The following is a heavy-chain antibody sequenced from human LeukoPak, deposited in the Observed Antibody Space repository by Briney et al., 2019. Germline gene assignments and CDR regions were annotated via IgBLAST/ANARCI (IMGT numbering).Heavy chain of an antibody. CDR2: INDSGDIT. Sequence: GGSLRLSCAASGFTFNIYAMSWVRQAPGKGLEWVSSINDSGDITNYADSVKGRFTIARDDSKNTVYLEMKSLTAEDTALYYCARGGWPFDFWGQGTLVTVSS. D-gene: IGHD3-10*01. CDR3: ARGGWPFDF. J-gene: IGHJ4*02. CDR1: GFTFNIYA. V-gene: IGHV3-23*01.